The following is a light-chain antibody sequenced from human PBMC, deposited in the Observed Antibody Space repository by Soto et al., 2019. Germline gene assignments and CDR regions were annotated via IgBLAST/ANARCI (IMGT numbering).Light chain of an antibody. V-gene: IGKV3-15*01. CDR1: QSVSSK. CDR3: QQYNSWLWT. J-gene: IGKJ1*01. Sequence: EIVMTQSPATLSVSPGEGATLSCRASQSVSSKLAWYQQKPGQAPRLLIYGASTRATGIPARFSGSGSGTEFTLIITSMQSEDYAAYYCQQYNSWLWTFGQGTKVDIK. CDR2: GAS.